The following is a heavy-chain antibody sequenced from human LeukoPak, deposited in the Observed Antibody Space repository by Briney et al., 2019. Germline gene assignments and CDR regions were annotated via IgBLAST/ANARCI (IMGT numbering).Heavy chain of an antibody. CDR3: ARITIFGALRWYFDY. CDR1: GFTFSSYA. D-gene: IGHD3-3*01. J-gene: IGHJ4*02. Sequence: GSLRLSCAASGFTFSSYAMSWIRQPPGKGLEWIGEINHSGSTNYNPSLKSRVTISVDTSKNQFSLKLSSVTAADTAVYYCARITIFGALRWYFDYWGQGTLVTVSS. CDR2: INHSGST. V-gene: IGHV4-34*01.